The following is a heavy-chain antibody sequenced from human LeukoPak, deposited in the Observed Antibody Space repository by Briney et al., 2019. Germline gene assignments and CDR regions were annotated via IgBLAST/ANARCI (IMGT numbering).Heavy chain of an antibody. Sequence: AGGSLRLSCAASGFTFSSYAMSWVRQAPGKGLEWVSAISGSGGSTYYADSVKGRFTISRDNSKNTLYLQMNSLRAEDTAVYYCATEGEYYYDSSGYYYDYWGQGTLVTVSS. V-gene: IGHV3-23*01. CDR1: GFTFSSYA. J-gene: IGHJ4*02. D-gene: IGHD3-22*01. CDR3: ATEGEYYYDSSGYYYDY. CDR2: ISGSGGST.